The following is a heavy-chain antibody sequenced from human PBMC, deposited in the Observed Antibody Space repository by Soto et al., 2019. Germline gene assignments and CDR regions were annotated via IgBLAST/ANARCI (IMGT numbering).Heavy chain of an antibody. CDR3: ARDIFGGSYDFWH. CDR1: GFTVSNLY. Sequence: EVQVVESGGGLVQPGGSLRLSCAASGFTVSNLYMTWVRQAPGKGLGWVLVISSDDRTYYADSVKGRFTISRDNSKNTLYLEMSSLRAEDTAVYYCARDIFGGSYDFWHGGQGTLVTVSS. D-gene: IGHD3-3*01. J-gene: IGHJ4*02. CDR2: ISSDDRT. V-gene: IGHV3-66*01.